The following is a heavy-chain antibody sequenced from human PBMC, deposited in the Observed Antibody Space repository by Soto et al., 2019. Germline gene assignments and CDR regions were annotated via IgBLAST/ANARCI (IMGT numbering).Heavy chain of an antibody. D-gene: IGHD1-26*01. CDR1: GGSFSGYY. V-gene: IGHV4-34*01. CDR3: ARLLSVGATRPYYYYGMDV. CDR2: INHSGST. J-gene: IGHJ6*02. Sequence: RSETLSLTCAVYGGSFSGYYWSWIRQPPGKGLEWIGEINHSGSTNYNPSLKSRVTISVDTSKNQFSLKLSSVTAADTAAYYCARLLSVGATRPYYYYGMDVWGQGTTVTVSS.